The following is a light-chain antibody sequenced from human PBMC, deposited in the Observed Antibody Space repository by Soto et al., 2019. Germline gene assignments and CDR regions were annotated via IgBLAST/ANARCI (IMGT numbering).Light chain of an antibody. CDR3: QQYNSYSLT. CDR1: QSIARF. V-gene: IGKV1-5*01. J-gene: IGKJ4*01. CDR2: DAS. Sequence: DIQMTQSPSSLSASVGDRVTISCRASQSIARFLNWYQQKPGKAPKLLIYDASSLESGVPSRFSGSGSGTEFTLTISSLQPDDFATYYCQQYNSYSLTFGGGTKVEIK.